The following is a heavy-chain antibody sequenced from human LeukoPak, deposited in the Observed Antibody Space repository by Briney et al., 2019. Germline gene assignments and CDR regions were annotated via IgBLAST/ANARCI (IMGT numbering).Heavy chain of an antibody. CDR2: ISSSSSSI. V-gene: IGHV3-48*04. Sequence: GGSLRLSCAASGFTFSSYSINWVRQAPGKGLEWVSYISSSSSSIYYADSVKGRFTISRDNARNSLYLQMNSLRAEDTAVYYCAKTRGYSYGYSDYWGQGALVTVSS. CDR1: GFTFSSYS. J-gene: IGHJ4*02. CDR3: AKTRGYSYGYSDY. D-gene: IGHD5-18*01.